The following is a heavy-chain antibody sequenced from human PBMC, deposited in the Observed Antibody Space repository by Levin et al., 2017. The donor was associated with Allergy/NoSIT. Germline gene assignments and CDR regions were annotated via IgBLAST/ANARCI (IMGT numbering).Heavy chain of an antibody. J-gene: IGHJ4*02. CDR1: GFTFSSYE. V-gene: IGHV3-48*03. Sequence: GGSLRLSCAASGFTFSSYEMNWVRRAPGKGLEWVSYISSTGSTIYSADSVKGRFTISRDNAKNSVYLHMNSLRAEDTAVYYCARQLGNFWSGYNYFDYWGQGTLVTVSS. CDR3: ARQLGNFWSGYNYFDY. CDR2: ISSTGSTI. D-gene: IGHD3-3*01.